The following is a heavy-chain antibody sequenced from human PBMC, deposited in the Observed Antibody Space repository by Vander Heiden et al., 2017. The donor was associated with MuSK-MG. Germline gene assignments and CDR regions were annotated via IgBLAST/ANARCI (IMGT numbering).Heavy chain of an antibody. CDR1: GFIFGAYA. CDR3: SRELIYSSGQKEYAFDI. Sequence: EVQLVESGGGLVQPGRSLRLSCTTSGFIFGAYAMSWVRQAPGKGLEWVGFIRSKPYGGTTEYAASVKGRLTISRDDSKSIAYLQMNSLKTEDTAVYYCSRELIYSSGQKEYAFDIWGQGTMVTVSS. J-gene: IGHJ3*02. CDR2: IRSKPYGGTT. D-gene: IGHD3-22*01. V-gene: IGHV3-49*04.